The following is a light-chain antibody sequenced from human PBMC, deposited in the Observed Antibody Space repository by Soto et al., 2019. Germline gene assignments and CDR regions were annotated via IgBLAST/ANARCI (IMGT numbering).Light chain of an antibody. CDR3: EQRSTWPLT. CDR2: DAS. V-gene: IGKV3-11*01. CDR1: QSVSSY. Sequence: EIVLTQSPATLSLSPGEIATLSCRASQSVSSYLAWYQQKPGQAPRLLIYDASNRATGIPGRFSGSGGGADFTLTISSLVPNDFAVYYCEQRSTWPLTFGGGTKVEIK. J-gene: IGKJ4*01.